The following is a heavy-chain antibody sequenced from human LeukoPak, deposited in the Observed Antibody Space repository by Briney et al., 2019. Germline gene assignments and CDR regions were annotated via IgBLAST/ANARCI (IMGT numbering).Heavy chain of an antibody. Sequence: GSLRLSCAASGFTFSSYGMSWVRQAPGKGLEWVSAISGSGDSTLYADSVKGRFTISRDNSKNTLYMLMNSLRAEDTAVYYCAKTLPTFYGSGSYYKNPIDYWGQGTLVTVSS. D-gene: IGHD3-10*01. CDR3: AKTLPTFYGSGSYYKNPIDY. V-gene: IGHV3-23*01. CDR2: ISGSGDST. CDR1: GFTFSSYG. J-gene: IGHJ4*02.